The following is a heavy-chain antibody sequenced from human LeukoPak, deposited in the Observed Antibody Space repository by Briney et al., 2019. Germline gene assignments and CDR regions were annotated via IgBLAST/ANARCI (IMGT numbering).Heavy chain of an antibody. CDR1: GYTFTSYG. V-gene: IGHV1-18*01. CDR2: ISAYNGNT. J-gene: IGHJ4*02. D-gene: IGHD2-2*01. CDR3: ARAYSVSTATMDFDY. Sequence: GASVKVSCKASGYTFTSYGISWVRQAPGQGLEWMGWISAYNGNTNYAQKLQGRVTMTTDTSTSTAYMELRSLRSDDTAVYYRARAYSVSTATMDFDYWGQGTLVTVSS.